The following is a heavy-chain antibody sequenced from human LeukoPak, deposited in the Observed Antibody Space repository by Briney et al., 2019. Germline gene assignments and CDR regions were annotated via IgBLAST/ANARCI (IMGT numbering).Heavy chain of an antibody. Sequence: ASVKVSCKASGYTFTSYDINWVRQATGQGLEWMGWMNPNSGNTGYAQKFQGRVTMTRNTSISTAYIELSSLRSEDTAVYYCARNTGTWIQLWQSEHFDYWGQGTLVIVSS. CDR2: MNPNSGNT. J-gene: IGHJ4*02. V-gene: IGHV1-8*01. CDR1: GYTFTSYD. D-gene: IGHD5-18*01. CDR3: ARNTGTWIQLWQSEHFDY.